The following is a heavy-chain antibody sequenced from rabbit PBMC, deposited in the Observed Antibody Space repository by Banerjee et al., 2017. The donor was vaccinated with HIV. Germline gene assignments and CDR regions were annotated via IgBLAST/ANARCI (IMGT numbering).Heavy chain of an antibody. CDR1: GFDFSSYG. D-gene: IGHD1-1*01. Sequence: QLEESGGDLVKPGGSLKLSCKASGFDFSSYGVSWVRQAPGKGLEWIGYIDPVFGSTYYASWVNGRFTISSHNAQNTLYLQLNSLTAADTATYFCVRDRSYASSSDYFNLWGPGTLVTVS. J-gene: IGHJ4*01. CDR2: IDPVFGST. V-gene: IGHV1S7*01. CDR3: VRDRSYASSSDYFNL.